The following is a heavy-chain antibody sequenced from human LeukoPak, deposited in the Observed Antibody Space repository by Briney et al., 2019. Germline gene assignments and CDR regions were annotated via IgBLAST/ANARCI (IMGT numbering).Heavy chain of an antibody. CDR1: GITLSDYW. CDR3: ASSPDYGEDH. Sequence: GGSLRLSCAASGITLSDYWMYWVRQAPGKGPVWVSRIKSDGSSTNYADSVKGRFTISRDNAKNTLYLQMNSLRAEDTAVYYCASSPDYGEDHWGQGTLVTVSP. CDR2: IKSDGSST. V-gene: IGHV3-74*01. D-gene: IGHD4-17*01. J-gene: IGHJ4*02.